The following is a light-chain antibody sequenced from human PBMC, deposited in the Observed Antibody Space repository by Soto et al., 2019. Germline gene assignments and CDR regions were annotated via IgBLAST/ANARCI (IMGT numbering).Light chain of an antibody. J-gene: IGKJ2*01. CDR3: QQGHNWPLT. CDR1: QGISSE. V-gene: IGKV3-15*01. Sequence: EIVMTQSPVTLSLSPGERAALSCRASQGISSELAWYQQKPGQPPRLLIYGASTRATGVPARFTGSGSGSDFTLTISGLQSEDFAVYYCQQGHNWPLTFGQGTRLEI. CDR2: GAS.